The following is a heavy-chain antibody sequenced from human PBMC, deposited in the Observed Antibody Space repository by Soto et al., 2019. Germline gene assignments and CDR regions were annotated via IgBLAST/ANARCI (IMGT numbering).Heavy chain of an antibody. J-gene: IGHJ6*02. CDR1: GYGFAKYW. D-gene: IGHD3-10*01. Sequence: LGESVTISCDAYGYGFAKYWIAWVLHLPGKCLEWVGVIYPGDSDTRYSPSFRGQVTISADKSISHVYLQWSSLKASDTTMYYCARNRLRQYYYGMDVWGQGTTVTVSS. CDR3: ARNRLRQYYYGMDV. CDR2: IYPGDSDT. V-gene: IGHV5-51*01.